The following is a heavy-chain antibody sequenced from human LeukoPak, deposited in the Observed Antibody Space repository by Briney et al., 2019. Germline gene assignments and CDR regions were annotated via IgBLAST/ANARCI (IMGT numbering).Heavy chain of an antibody. CDR3: AKDSLGYYDGSGSYYWFDP. V-gene: IGHV1-69*13. D-gene: IGHD3-10*01. CDR1: GGIFSSYV. CDR2: IIPMFGTA. Sequence: GASVKVSCKASGGIFSSYVISWVRQAPGQGLEWMGGIIPMFGTANYAQKFQGRVTITADESTSTAYMELSSLRSEDTAVYYCAKDSLGYYDGSGSYYWFDPWGQGTLVTVSS. J-gene: IGHJ5*02.